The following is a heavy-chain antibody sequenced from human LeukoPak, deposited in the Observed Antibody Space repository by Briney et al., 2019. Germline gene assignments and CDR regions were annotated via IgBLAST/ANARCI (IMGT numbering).Heavy chain of an antibody. Sequence: SETLSLTCTVSGGSISSYYWSWIRQPPGKGLEWIGYIYYSGGTNYNPALKSRVTISVDTSNNQFSLKLSSVTAADTAVSYCARVPYYDSSGSLGFDYWGQGTLVTVSS. CDR2: IYYSGGT. CDR3: ARVPYYDSSGSLGFDY. CDR1: GGSISSYY. D-gene: IGHD3-22*01. J-gene: IGHJ4*02. V-gene: IGHV4-59*01.